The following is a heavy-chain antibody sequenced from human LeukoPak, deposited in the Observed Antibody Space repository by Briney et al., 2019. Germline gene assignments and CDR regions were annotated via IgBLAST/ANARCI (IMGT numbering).Heavy chain of an antibody. CDR3: ARVPAAAGMRGGWYNWFDP. CDR1: GYTFTSYG. D-gene: IGHD6-13*01. CDR2: ISAYNGNT. J-gene: IGHJ5*02. Sequence: GASVKVSCKASGYTFTSYGISWVRQAPGQGLEWMGWISAYNGNTNYAQKLQGRVTMTTDTSTSTAYMELRSLRSDDTAVYYCARVPAAAGMRGGWYNWFDPWGQGTLVTVSS. V-gene: IGHV1-18*01.